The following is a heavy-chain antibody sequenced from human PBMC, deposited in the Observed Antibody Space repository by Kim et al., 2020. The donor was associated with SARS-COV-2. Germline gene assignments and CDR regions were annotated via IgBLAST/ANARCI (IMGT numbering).Heavy chain of an antibody. Sequence: SETLSLTCAVYVGSFSGYYWSWIRQPPGKGLEWIGEINHSGSTNYNPSLKSRVTISVDTSKNQFSLKLSSVTAADTAVYYCASQAPRRTNRDQQQLVPAYRGQGTLVTGSS. CDR3: ASQAPRRTNRDQQQLVPAY. CDR1: VGSFSGYY. J-gene: IGHJ4*02. D-gene: IGHD6-13*01. CDR2: INHSGST. V-gene: IGHV4-34*01.